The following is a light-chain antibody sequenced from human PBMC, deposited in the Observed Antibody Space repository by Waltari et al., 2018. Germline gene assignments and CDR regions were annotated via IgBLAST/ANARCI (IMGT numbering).Light chain of an antibody. V-gene: IGKV1-39*01. CDR1: QSISSY. CDR3: QQSYSTPPFT. J-gene: IGKJ3*01. CDR2: ASS. Sequence: DIQMTQSPSSLSASVVDRATITCRASQSISSYLNWFQQKPGKAPKLLIYASSSLQSGVPSRFSGSGSETDFTLTISSLQPEDFATYYCQQSYSTPPFTFGPGTKVDIK.